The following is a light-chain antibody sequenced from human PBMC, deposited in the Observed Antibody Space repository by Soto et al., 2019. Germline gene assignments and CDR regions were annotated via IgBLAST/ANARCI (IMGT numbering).Light chain of an antibody. V-gene: IGKV3-20*01. CDR2: GAS. J-gene: IGKJ2*01. Sequence: EIVLTQSPGTLSLSPGERATLSCRASQSVSSSYLAWYQQKPGQAPRLLIYGASSRATGIPDRFSGSGSGTVFTLTISRLEPEDFAVYYCQQYGGSPPYTFGQRTKLEIK. CDR3: QQYGGSPPYT. CDR1: QSVSSSY.